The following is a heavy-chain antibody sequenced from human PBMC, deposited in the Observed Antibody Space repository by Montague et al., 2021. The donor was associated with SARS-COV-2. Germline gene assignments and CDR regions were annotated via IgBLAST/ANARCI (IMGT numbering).Heavy chain of an antibody. CDR2: IYSSGST. Sequence: SETLSLTCSVSSGSVSSDYWSWIRQPPGKGLEWIGYIYSSGSTSYNPSLKSRVTISIDTSKNQFSLRLSSVTAADTAVYYCARGQVTISGVLIFIPAAGHLDGWGQGTSVTVSS. D-gene: IGHD3-3*01. J-gene: IGHJ3*01. CDR1: SGSVSSDY. CDR3: ARGQVTISGVLIFIPAAGHLDG. V-gene: IGHV4-59*02.